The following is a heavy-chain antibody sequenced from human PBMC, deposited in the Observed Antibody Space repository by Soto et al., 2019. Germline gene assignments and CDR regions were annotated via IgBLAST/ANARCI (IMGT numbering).Heavy chain of an antibody. D-gene: IGHD3-10*01. Sequence: PGGSLRLSCVGSGFIFSNSGMHWVRQTPGKGLEWVAFMSYDGSDAFYADSVKGRFTISRDNAKNSLYLQMNSLRAEDTAVYYCARVRVSGSRDFDYWGQGTLVTVSS. V-gene: IGHV3-33*08. CDR2: MSYDGSDA. CDR1: GFIFSNSG. J-gene: IGHJ4*02. CDR3: ARVRVSGSRDFDY.